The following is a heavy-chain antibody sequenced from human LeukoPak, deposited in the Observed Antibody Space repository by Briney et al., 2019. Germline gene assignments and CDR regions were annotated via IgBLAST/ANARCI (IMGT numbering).Heavy chain of an antibody. CDR2: ISGSGVST. J-gene: IGHJ5*02. CDR3: AKENGDYVNWFDP. CDR1: GFTFSSYA. D-gene: IGHD4-17*01. Sequence: GGSLSLSCAASGFTFSSYAMTWVRHAPRKGLEWVSGISGSGVSTYYADCVKGRFTISRDNSKNTLYLQMNSLRAEDTAVYYCAKENGDYVNWFDPWGQGTLVTVSS. V-gene: IGHV3-23*01.